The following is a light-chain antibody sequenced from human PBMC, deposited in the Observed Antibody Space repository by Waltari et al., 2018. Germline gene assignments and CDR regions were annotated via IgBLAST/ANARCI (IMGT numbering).Light chain of an antibody. V-gene: IGLV1-40*01. Sequence: SNIGAGYDVHWYHQVPRTAPKLLIYGSTSRPLGVPDRFFGSTSGTSASLTITGLQVEDEGDYYCQSYDTSLSVVFGGGTKLTVL. CDR3: QSYDTSLSVV. CDR1: SNIGAGYD. J-gene: IGLJ3*02. CDR2: GST.